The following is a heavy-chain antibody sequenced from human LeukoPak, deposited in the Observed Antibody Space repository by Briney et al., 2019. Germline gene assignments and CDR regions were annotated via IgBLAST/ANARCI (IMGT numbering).Heavy chain of an antibody. CDR3: AKGWFDP. V-gene: IGHV4-59*01. J-gene: IGHJ5*02. CDR2: IYYSGST. CDR1: GDSISSYY. Sequence: SETLSLTCTVSGDSISSYYWSWIRQPPGKGPEWIGYIYYSGSTNYNPSLKSRVTISVDTSKNQFSLRLSSVTAADTAVYYCAKGWFDPWGQGTLVTVSS.